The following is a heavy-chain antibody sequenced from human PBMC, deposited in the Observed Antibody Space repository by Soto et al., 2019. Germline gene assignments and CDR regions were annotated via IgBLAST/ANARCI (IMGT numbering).Heavy chain of an antibody. Sequence: QVQLQESGPGLVKPSETLSLTCTVAGGSISGGVHSWSWIRQPPGKGREWIGHIFDSGSTHYNPSLKSRLTISMDTTKNQSSLMLSSLTAADTAVYYCARESMPLTNEGDFDRWGRGTLVTVSS. J-gene: IGHJ2*01. CDR3: ARESMPLTNEGDFDR. D-gene: IGHD2-8*01. CDR1: GGSISGGVHS. CDR2: IFDSGST. V-gene: IGHV4-30-4*01.